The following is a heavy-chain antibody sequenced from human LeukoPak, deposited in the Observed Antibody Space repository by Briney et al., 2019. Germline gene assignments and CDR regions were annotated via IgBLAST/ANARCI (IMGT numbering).Heavy chain of an antibody. CDR3: ARQMTTDAFDI. V-gene: IGHV4-59*01. J-gene: IGHJ3*02. CDR1: GGSISSYY. CDR2: IYYSGST. Sequence: SETLSLTCTVSGGSISSYYWSWIRQPPGKGLEWIGYIYYSGSTNYNPSLKSRVTILVDTSKNQFSLKLSSVTAADTAVYFCARQMTTDAFDIWGQGTVVAVSS. D-gene: IGHD4-17*01.